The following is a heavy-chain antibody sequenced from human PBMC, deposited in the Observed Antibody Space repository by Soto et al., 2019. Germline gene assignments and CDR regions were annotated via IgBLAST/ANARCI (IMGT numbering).Heavy chain of an antibody. Sequence: LRLSCAASGFTFSSYAMHWVRQAPGKGLEWVAVISYDGSNKYYADSVKGRFTISRDNSKNTLYLQMNSLRAEDTAVYYCARDLSGYGHYWGQGTLVTVSS. CDR2: ISYDGSNK. D-gene: IGHD3-22*01. CDR1: GFTFSSYA. CDR3: ARDLSGYGHY. V-gene: IGHV3-30-3*01. J-gene: IGHJ4*02.